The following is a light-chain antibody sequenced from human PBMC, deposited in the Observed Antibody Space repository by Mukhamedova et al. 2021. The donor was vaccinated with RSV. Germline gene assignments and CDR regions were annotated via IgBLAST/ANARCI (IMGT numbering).Light chain of an antibody. CDR2: EVN. Sequence: GDSDYVYWYQQYPGTAPQLIIYEVNARPSGVSNRFSGSKSVNSASLTISGLQPDDEADYYCSSYTGSSTLFGTGTKVTVL. J-gene: IGLJ1*01. V-gene: IGLV2-14*01. CDR1: GDSDY. CDR3: SSYTGSSTL.